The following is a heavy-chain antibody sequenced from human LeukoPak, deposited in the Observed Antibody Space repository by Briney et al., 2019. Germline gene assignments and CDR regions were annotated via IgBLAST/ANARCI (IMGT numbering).Heavy chain of an antibody. CDR3: ASGYYGSGSSLGY. Sequence: PSGTLSLTCAVSGGSISSSNWWSWVRQPPGKGLEWIGEIYHSGSTNYNPSLKSRVTISVDTSKNQFSLKLSSVTAADTAVYYCASGYYGSGSSLGYWGQGTLVTVSS. V-gene: IGHV4-4*02. J-gene: IGHJ4*02. D-gene: IGHD3-10*01. CDR1: GGSISSSNW. CDR2: IYHSGST.